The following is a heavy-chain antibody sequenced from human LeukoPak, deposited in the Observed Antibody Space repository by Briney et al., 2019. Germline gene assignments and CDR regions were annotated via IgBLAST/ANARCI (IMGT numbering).Heavy chain of an antibody. CDR2: IYYSGST. V-gene: IGHV4-59*08. D-gene: IGHD1-26*01. J-gene: IGHJ4*02. Sequence: SETLSLTCTVSGGSISSYYWSWIRQPPGKGLEWIGYIYYSGSTNYNPSLKSRVTISVDTSKNQFSLKLSSVTAADTAVYYCARSIVGATPLFDYWGQGTLVTVSS. CDR3: ARSIVGATPLFDY. CDR1: GGSISSYY.